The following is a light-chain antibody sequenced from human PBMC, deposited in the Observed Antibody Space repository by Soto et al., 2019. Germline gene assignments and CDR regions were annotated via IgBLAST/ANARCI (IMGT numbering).Light chain of an antibody. V-gene: IGLV2-14*03. CDR3: GSYTITSTLMI. CDR2: DVT. CDR1: PSDIGAYNY. Sequence: QSALTQPASVSGSPGQSITISCSGTPSDIGAYNYVSWYQHLPGKAPEVIIYDVTNRPSGVSSRFSGSKSGTTASLTISGLQAEDEANYYCGSYTITSTLMIFVGGTMVTVL. J-gene: IGLJ2*01.